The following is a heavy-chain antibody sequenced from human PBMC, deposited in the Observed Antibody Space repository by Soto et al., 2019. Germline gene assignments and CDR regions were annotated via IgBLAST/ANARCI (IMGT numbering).Heavy chain of an antibody. D-gene: IGHD3-9*01. CDR2: IYCSGST. V-gene: IGHV4-61*08. Sequence: PSETLSLTCTVSGGSISSGGYYWSWIRQHQGKGLERIGYIYCSGSTYYNPSLKSRVTISVDTSKNQFSLKLSSVTAADTAVYYCARSHDILTGFSSPHFDYWGQGTLVTVSS. CDR1: GGSISSGGYY. J-gene: IGHJ4*02. CDR3: ARSHDILTGFSSPHFDY.